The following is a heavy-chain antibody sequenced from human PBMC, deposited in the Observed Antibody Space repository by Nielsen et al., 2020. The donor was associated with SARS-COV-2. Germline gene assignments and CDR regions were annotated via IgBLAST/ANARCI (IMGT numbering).Heavy chain of an antibody. CDR2: ISYDGSNK. D-gene: IGHD6-19*01. V-gene: IGHV3-30*18. Sequence: VRQAPGKGLEWVAVISYDGSNKYYADSVKGRFTISRDNSKNTLYLQMNSLRAEDTAVYYCAKDLHSIAVAGTIWFDPWGQGTLVTVSS. J-gene: IGHJ5*02. CDR3: AKDLHSIAVAGTIWFDP.